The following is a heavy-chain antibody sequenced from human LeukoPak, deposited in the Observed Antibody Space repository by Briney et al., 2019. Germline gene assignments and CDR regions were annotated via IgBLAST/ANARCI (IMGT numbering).Heavy chain of an antibody. CDR3: AKDTGGNGAYFYAMDV. J-gene: IGHJ6*02. Sequence: HSGRSLRLSCVGSGFAFHNYVMHWVRRPPGKGLEWVSAINWNSDTKAYADSVKGRFTISRDRARNSLYLQMDSLRPEDTALYYCAKDTGGNGAYFYAMDVWGQGTSVTVSS. V-gene: IGHV3-9*01. D-gene: IGHD4-23*01. CDR1: GFAFHNYV. CDR2: INWNSDTK.